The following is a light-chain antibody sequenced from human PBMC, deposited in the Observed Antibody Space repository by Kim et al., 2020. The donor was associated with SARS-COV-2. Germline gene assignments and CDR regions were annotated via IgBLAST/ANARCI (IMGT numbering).Light chain of an antibody. CDR3: QACGSSTWV. V-gene: IGLV3-1*01. J-gene: IGLJ3*02. CDR2: QDS. Sequence: GSPGQTASIACSGDKLGDKDACWYQQKPGQSTVLVIYQDSKRPSGIPGRFSGSNSGNTATLTISGTQAVDEADYYCQACGSSTWVFGGGTQLTVL. CDR1: KLGDKD.